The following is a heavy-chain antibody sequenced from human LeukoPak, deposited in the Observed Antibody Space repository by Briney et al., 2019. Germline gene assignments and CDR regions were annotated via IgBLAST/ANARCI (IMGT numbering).Heavy chain of an antibody. CDR3: ARVQDYYGSGSYYSPFDY. CDR1: GGSFSGYY. V-gene: IGHV4-34*01. CDR2: INHSGST. Sequence: SETLSLTCAVYGGSFSGYYWSWIRQPPGKGLEWIGKINHSGSTNYNPSLKSRVTISVDTSKNQFSLKLSSVTAADTAVYYCARVQDYYGSGSYYSPFDYWGQGTLVTVSS. J-gene: IGHJ4*02. D-gene: IGHD3-10*01.